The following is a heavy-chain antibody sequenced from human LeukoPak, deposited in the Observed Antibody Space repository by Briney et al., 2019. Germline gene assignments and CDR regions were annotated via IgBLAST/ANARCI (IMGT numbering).Heavy chain of an antibody. CDR3: ARDPPGDGGVTLDY. Sequence: GRSLRLSCAASGFTFSDYYMNWISQAPGKLLEWISYISSGSDYTTYADSVKGRVTISRDNSKNSLYLQMNRLRAEDSAVYYCARDPPGDGGVTLDYWGQGTLVTVSS. D-gene: IGHD2-8*02. J-gene: IGHJ4*02. CDR1: GFTFSDYY. V-gene: IGHV3-11*05. CDR2: ISSGSDYT.